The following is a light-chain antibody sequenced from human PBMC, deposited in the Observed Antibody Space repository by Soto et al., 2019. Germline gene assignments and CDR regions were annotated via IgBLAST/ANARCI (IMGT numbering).Light chain of an antibody. V-gene: IGKV3-20*01. CDR2: GAS. CDR1: QSVSSSY. Sequence: EIVLTQSPGTLSLSPGERATLSCRASQSVSSSYLAWYQQKPGQAPRLLIYGASSRATGIPDRFSGSGSGTDFAHTISRLGPEDFAVYYCQQYGSSPQAFGQGTNVDIK. J-gene: IGKJ1*01. CDR3: QQYGSSPQA.